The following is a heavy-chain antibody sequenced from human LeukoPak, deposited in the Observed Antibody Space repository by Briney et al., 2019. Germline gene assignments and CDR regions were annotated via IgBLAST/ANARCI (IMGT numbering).Heavy chain of an antibody. Sequence: SETLSLTCTVSGVSISSSNYYWGWIRQPPGKGLEWIGSMYYTGSTYYNPSLKSRVTIAIDTSKNQLSLKLSSVTAADTAVYYCATGGVIVNYIYWGQGTLVTVSS. CDR1: GVSISSSNYY. CDR3: ATGGVIVNYIY. D-gene: IGHD3-16*02. J-gene: IGHJ4*02. V-gene: IGHV4-39*07. CDR2: MYYTGST.